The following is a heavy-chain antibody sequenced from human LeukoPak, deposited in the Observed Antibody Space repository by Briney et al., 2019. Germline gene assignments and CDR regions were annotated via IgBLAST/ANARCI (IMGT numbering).Heavy chain of an antibody. Sequence: PGGSLRLFCAASGFTFSDYYMSWIRQAPGKGLEWVSYISSSGSTIYYADSVKGRFTISRDNAKNSLYLQMNSLRAEDTAVYYCARMVGDDYSNYLVGRWGHGTLVTVSS. CDR1: GFTFSDYY. J-gene: IGHJ4*01. V-gene: IGHV3-11*04. D-gene: IGHD4-11*01. CDR3: ARMVGDDYSNYLVGR. CDR2: ISSSGSTI.